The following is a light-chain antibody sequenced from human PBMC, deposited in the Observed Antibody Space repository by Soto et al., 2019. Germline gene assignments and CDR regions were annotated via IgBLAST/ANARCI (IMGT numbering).Light chain of an antibody. V-gene: IGLV2-14*01. Sequence: SALTQTASVSGSPGQSITISCTGTSSDVGGYKYVSWYQHHADKAPKLMIYEVSNRPSGVSNRFSGSKSGNTASLTIYGLQAEDEADYYCSSFSSSTPLYVFGTRTKVTV. CDR3: SSFSSSTPLYV. CDR2: EVS. J-gene: IGLJ1*01. CDR1: SSDVGGYKY.